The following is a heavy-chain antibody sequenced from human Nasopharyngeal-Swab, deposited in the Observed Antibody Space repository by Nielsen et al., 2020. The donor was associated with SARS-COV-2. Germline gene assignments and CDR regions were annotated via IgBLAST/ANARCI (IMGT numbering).Heavy chain of an antibody. J-gene: IGHJ6*03. CDR1: GGSISSYY. CDR2: IYYSVSP. Sequence: SETLSLTCTVSGGSISSYYWSWIRQPPGKGLEWIGYIYYSVSPNYNPSLKSRVTISVDTSKNQFSLKLSSVTAADTAVYYCARTTRGDFWSGYYEPYYYYYMDVWGKGTTVTVSS. CDR3: ARTTRGDFWSGYYEPYYYYYMDV. D-gene: IGHD3-3*01. V-gene: IGHV4-59*01.